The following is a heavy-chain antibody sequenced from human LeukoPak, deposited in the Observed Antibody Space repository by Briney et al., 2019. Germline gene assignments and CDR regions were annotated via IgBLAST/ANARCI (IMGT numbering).Heavy chain of an antibody. Sequence: GSLRLSCAASGFTFSSYSMNWVRQPPGKGLEWIGSIYYSGSTYYNPSLKSRVTISVDTSKNQFSLKLSSVTAADTAVYYCARHPANDYGDYHYWGQGTLVTVSS. D-gene: IGHD4-17*01. J-gene: IGHJ4*02. V-gene: IGHV4-39*01. CDR2: IYYSGST. CDR1: GFTFSSYSMN. CDR3: ARHPANDYGDYHY.